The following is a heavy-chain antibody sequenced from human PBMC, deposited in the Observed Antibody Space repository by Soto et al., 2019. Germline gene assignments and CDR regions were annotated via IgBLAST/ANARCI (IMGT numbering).Heavy chain of an antibody. J-gene: IGHJ6*02. CDR1: GFIVSSNY. Sequence: GGSLRLSCAASGFIVSSNYMSWVRQAPGKGLEWVSVIYSGGSTYYADSVKGRFTISRHNSKNTLYLQMNSLRAEDTAVYYCARDWGLGVGSGSYYGMDVWGQGTTVTVSS. CDR3: ARDWGLGVGSGSYYGMDV. CDR2: IYSGGST. V-gene: IGHV3-53*04. D-gene: IGHD3-10*01.